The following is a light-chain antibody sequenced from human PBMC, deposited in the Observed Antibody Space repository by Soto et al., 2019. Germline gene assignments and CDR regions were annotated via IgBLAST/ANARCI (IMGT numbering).Light chain of an antibody. V-gene: IGKV3-11*01. CDR1: QSVTKY. CDR2: DAS. J-gene: IGKJ1*01. CDR3: QQRSNWPRT. Sequence: EIVLTQSPATLPLSPGERATLSCRASQSVTKYLAWYQQKPGQAPRLLIYDASNRATGIPARFRGSGSGTYFTLTISSLEPEDFVVYYCQQRSNWPRTFGQGTKVEIK.